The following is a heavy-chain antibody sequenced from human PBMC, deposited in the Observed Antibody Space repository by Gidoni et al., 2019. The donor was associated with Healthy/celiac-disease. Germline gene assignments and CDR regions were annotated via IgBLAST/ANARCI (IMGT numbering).Heavy chain of an antibody. V-gene: IGHV4-34*01. J-gene: IGHJ2*01. Sequence: QVQLQQWGAGLLKPSETLSLTCAVYVGSFRGYYWSWIRQPPGKGLEWSGEINHMGSTNYNPSLKSRVTISVDTSKNQFSLKLSSVTAADTAAYYCARRRSDYGEYWYFDLWGRGTLVTVSS. CDR1: VGSFRGYY. CDR2: INHMGST. CDR3: ARRRSDYGEYWYFDL. D-gene: IGHD4-17*01.